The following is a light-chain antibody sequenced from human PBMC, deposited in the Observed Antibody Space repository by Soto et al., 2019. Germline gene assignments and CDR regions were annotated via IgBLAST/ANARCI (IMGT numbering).Light chain of an antibody. CDR2: GAS. CDR3: QQRSNWPTT. J-gene: IGKJ5*01. CDR1: QTISTH. Sequence: DIVLTQSPATLSLSPGERATLSCRASQTISTHLAWYQQKPGQAPRLLIYGASYRATGIPARISGSGSGTDFTHTISGLEPEDFAVYYCQQRSNWPTTFGQGTRLEIK. V-gene: IGKV3-11*01.